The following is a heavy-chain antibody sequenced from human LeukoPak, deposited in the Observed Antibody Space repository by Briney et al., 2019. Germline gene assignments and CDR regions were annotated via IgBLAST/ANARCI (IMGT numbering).Heavy chain of an antibody. J-gene: IGHJ4*02. V-gene: IGHV3-64D*06. CDR2: ISSNGDNT. Sequence: GGSLRLSCSVPGFTFSTYVMHWVRKAPGKGLEYVSAISSNGDNTYYADSVKGRFTISRDNSKNTLYLQMSSLRADDTAVYYCVRRTGYWGQGTLVTVSS. CDR1: GFTFSTYV. CDR3: VRRTGY.